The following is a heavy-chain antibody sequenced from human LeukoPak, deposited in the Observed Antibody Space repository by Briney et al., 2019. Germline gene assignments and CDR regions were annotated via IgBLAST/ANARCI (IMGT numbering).Heavy chain of an antibody. Sequence: GASVKVSCKASGGTFSSYAISWVRQAPGQGLEWMGGIIPIFGAANYAQKFQGRVTITADESTSTAYMELSSLRSEDTAVYYCARGRFPYDFWSGYYFDYWGQGTLVTVSS. J-gene: IGHJ4*02. D-gene: IGHD3-3*01. CDR2: IIPIFGAA. CDR1: GGTFSSYA. V-gene: IGHV1-69*13. CDR3: ARGRFPYDFWSGYYFDY.